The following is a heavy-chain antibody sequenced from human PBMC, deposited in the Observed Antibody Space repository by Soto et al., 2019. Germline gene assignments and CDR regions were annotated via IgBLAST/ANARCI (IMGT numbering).Heavy chain of an antibody. Sequence: SETLSLTCTVSGGSISSTSYTWGWVRKPPGKGLEWIGTFYYSGTTYYNPSLKSRVTISVDTSKNQFSLKVSSVTAADTAVYYCARLRCSRGNCYFFDYWGQATLVTGSS. J-gene: IGHJ4*02. D-gene: IGHD2-15*01. V-gene: IGHV4-39*01. CDR3: ARLRCSRGNCYFFDY. CDR1: GGSISSTSYT. CDR2: FYYSGTT.